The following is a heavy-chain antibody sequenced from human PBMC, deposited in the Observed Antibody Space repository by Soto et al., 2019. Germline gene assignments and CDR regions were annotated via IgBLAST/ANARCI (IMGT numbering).Heavy chain of an antibody. CDR3: TKNYYFDS. CDR1: GFTFSSYA. CDR2: INIVGGNT. Sequence: PGGSLRLSCAASGFTFSSYAMHWVRQAPGKALEWVSSINIVGGNTNYADSVRGRFTMSRDDSKNTVFLQMNSLRAEDTAIYYCTKNYYFDSWGQGTLVTVSS. J-gene: IGHJ4*02. V-gene: IGHV3-23*01.